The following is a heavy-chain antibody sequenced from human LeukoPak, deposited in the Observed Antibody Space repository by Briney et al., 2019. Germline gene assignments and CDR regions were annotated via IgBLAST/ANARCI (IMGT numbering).Heavy chain of an antibody. D-gene: IGHD6-13*01. V-gene: IGHV3-15*07. J-gene: IGHJ4*02. CDR2: IKSKTDGGTT. Sequence: GGSLRLSCVASGFTFSNAWMNWVRQAPGKGLEWVGRIKSKTDGGTTDYAAPVKGRFTISRDDSKNTLYLQMNSLKTEDTAVYYCTTESLGIAAAGTFDYWGQGTLVTVSS. CDR3: TTESLGIAAAGTFDY. CDR1: GFTFSNAW.